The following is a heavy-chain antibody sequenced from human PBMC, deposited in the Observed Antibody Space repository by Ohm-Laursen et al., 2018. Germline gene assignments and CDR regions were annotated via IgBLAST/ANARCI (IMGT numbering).Heavy chain of an antibody. CDR1: GGSISSSSYY. J-gene: IGHJ4*02. CDR2: IYYTGST. CDR3: ARKTDWNHYYFDY. D-gene: IGHD1-1*01. Sequence: GTLSLTCIVSGGSISSSSYYWGWIRQPPGKGLEWIGSIYYTGSTYFNPSLQSRVTISVDTSKNQFSLNLSSVTAADTAMYYCARKTDWNHYYFDYWGQGTLVTVSS. V-gene: IGHV4-39*01.